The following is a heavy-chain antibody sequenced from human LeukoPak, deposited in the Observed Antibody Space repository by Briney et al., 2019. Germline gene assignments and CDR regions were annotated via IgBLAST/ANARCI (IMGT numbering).Heavy chain of an antibody. J-gene: IGHJ3*02. CDR2: VIPNSGGT. Sequence: ASVKVSCKASGYTFTGYYMHWVRQAPGQGLEWMGWVIPNSGGTNYAQKFQGGVTMTRDTSISTAYMELSRLRSDDTAVYYCARVRDGYNDAYDIWGQGTMVTVSS. D-gene: IGHD5-24*01. CDR1: GYTFTGYY. CDR3: ARVRDGYNDAYDI. V-gene: IGHV1-2*02.